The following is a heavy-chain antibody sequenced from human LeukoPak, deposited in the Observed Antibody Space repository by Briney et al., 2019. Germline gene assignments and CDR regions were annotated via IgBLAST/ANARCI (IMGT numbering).Heavy chain of an antibody. Sequence: PSETLSLTCTVSGGSISSSSYYWGWIRQPPGKGLEWIGSIYYSGSTYYNPSLKSRVTISVDTSKNQFSLKLSSVTAADTAVYYCASQMAVDGYYYGMDVWGQGTTVTVSS. J-gene: IGHJ6*02. V-gene: IGHV4-39*01. CDR1: GGSISSSSYY. CDR2: IYYSGST. D-gene: IGHD5-24*01. CDR3: ASQMAVDGYYYGMDV.